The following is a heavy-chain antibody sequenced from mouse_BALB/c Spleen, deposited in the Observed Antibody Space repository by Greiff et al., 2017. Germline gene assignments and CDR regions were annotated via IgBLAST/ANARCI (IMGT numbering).Heavy chain of an antibody. Sequence: DVQLVESGGGLVQPGGSRKLSCAASGFTFSSFGMHWVRQAPEKGLEWVAYISSGSSTIYYADTVKGRFTISRDNPKNTLFLQMTSLRSEDTAMYYCARSYYGSSIYCYFDVWGEGTTVTVSS. D-gene: IGHD1-1*01. V-gene: IGHV5-17*02. CDR1: GFTFSSFG. CDR2: ISSGSSTI. CDR3: ARSYYGSSIYCYFDV. J-gene: IGHJ1*01.